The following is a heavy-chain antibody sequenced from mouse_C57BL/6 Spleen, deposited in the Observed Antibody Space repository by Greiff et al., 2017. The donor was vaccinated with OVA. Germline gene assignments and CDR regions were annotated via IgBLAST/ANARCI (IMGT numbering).Heavy chain of an antibody. V-gene: IGHV1-19*01. CDR2: INPYNGGT. D-gene: IGHD2-3*01. CDR1: GYTFTDYY. J-gene: IGHJ4*01. CDR3: ARRDDGYSNYAMDY. Sequence: EVQLQQSGPVLVKPGASVKMSCKASGYTFTDYYMNWVKQSHGKSLEWIGVINPYNGGTSYNQKFKGKATLTVDKSSSTAYMELNSLTSEDSAVYYCARRDDGYSNYAMDYWGQGTSVTVSS.